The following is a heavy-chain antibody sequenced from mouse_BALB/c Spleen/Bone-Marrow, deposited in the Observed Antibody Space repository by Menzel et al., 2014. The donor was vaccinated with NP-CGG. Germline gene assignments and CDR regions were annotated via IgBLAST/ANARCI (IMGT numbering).Heavy chain of an antibody. D-gene: IGHD1-1*01. V-gene: IGHV5-9-1*01. CDR2: ISSGGSYT. Sequence: EVMLVESGGGLVKPGGSLKLSCAASGFTFSSYAMSWVRPTPEKRLEWVATISSGGSYTYYPDSVKGRFTISRDNAKNTLYLQMSSLRSEDTAMYYCARHYYSSSYYFDYWGQGTTLTVSS. CDR1: GFTFSSYA. CDR3: ARHYYSSSYYFDY. J-gene: IGHJ2*01.